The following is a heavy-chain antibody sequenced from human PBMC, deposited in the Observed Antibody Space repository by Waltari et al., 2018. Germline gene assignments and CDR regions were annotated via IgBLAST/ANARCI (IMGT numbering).Heavy chain of an antibody. CDR2: INHSGST. D-gene: IGHD3-3*01. CDR3: ARGGFFSRVLGMDV. Sequence: QVQLQQWGAGLLKPSETLSLTCAVYGGSFSGYYWSWIRQPPGKGLEWIGEINHSGSTNYNPSLKSRVTISVDTSKTQFSLKLSSVTAADTAVYYCARGGFFSRVLGMDVWGQGTTVTVSS. J-gene: IGHJ6*02. CDR1: GGSFSGYY. V-gene: IGHV4-34*01.